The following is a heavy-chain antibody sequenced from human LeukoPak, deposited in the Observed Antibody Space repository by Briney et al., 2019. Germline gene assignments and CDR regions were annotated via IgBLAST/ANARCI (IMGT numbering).Heavy chain of an antibody. V-gene: IGHV4-38-2*02. CDR3: AREEEMATIWDY. D-gene: IGHD5-24*01. CDR1: GYSISSGYY. J-gene: IGHJ4*02. CDR2: IYHSGST. Sequence: SETLSLTCTVSGYSISSGYYWGWIRQPPGKGLEWIGSIYHSGSTYYNPSLKSRVTISVDTSKNQFSLKLSSVTAADTAVYYCAREEEMATIWDYWGQGTLVTVSS.